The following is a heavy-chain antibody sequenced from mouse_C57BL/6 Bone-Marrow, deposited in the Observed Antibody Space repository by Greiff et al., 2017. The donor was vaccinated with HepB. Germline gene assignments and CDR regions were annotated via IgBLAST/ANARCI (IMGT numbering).Heavy chain of an antibody. D-gene: IGHD3-2*02. Sequence: VQLQQPGAELVKPGASVKLSCKASGYTFTSYWMHWVKQRPGRGLEWIGRIDPNSGGTKYNEKFKSKATLTVDKPSSTAYMQLSSLTTEDSAVYYCARHRQLRLRDAMDYWGQGTSVTVSS. J-gene: IGHJ4*01. CDR2: IDPNSGGT. CDR1: GYTFTSYW. CDR3: ARHRQLRLRDAMDY. V-gene: IGHV1-72*01.